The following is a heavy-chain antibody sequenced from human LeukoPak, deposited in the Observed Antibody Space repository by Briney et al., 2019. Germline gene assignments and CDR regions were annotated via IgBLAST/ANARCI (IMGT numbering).Heavy chain of an antibody. CDR3: ARHVSTGWHMNRANWFDP. J-gene: IGHJ5*02. Sequence: SETLSLTCTVSGGSISSYYWSWIRQPPGKGLEWIGYISYSGSTDYNPSLKSRVTISVDTSKKYFSLKLRSVTATDTAVYYCARHVSTGWHMNRANWFDPWGQGTLVTVSS. CDR2: ISYSGST. V-gene: IGHV4-59*08. CDR1: GGSISSYY. D-gene: IGHD6-19*01.